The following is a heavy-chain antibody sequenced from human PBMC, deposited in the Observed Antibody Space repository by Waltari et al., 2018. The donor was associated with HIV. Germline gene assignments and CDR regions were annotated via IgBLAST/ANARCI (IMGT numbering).Heavy chain of an antibody. CDR2: INSDGSST. CDR1: GFTFSSYW. D-gene: IGHD3-10*01. J-gene: IGHJ6*02. V-gene: IGHV3-74*01. Sequence: EVQLVESGGGLVQPGGSLRLSCAASGFTFSSYWMHWVRQAPGKGLVWVSRINSDGSSTSYADSVKGRFTISRDNAKNTLYLQMNSLRAEDTAVYYCARGYSQWSGSGEYYYGMDVWGQGTTVTVSS. CDR3: ARGYSQWSGSGEYYYGMDV.